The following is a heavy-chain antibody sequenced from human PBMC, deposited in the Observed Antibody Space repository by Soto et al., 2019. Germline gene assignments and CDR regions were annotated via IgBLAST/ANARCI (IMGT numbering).Heavy chain of an antibody. CDR2: ISYDGSHG. Sequence: QVQLVESGGGVVQPGRSLRLSCAASGFTFSRYTMHWVRQAPGKGLEWVAVISYDGSHGYFADSVKGRFTISRDNSKNTRYLQVNSLRTEDTAVYYGAREYLTIVVLGGMDVWGQGTTVTVSS. V-gene: IGHV3-30-3*01. CDR1: GFTFSRYT. D-gene: IGHD3-22*01. CDR3: AREYLTIVVLGGMDV. J-gene: IGHJ6*02.